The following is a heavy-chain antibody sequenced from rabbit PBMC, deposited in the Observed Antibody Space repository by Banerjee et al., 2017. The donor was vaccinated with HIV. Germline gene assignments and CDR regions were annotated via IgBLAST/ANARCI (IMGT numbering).Heavy chain of an antibody. V-gene: IGHV1S45*01. CDR1: GFSFSNKYV. Sequence: QEQLEESGGGLVKPEGSLTLTCKASGFSFSNKYVMCWVRQAPGKGLEWIACIYAGSSGITYYATWAKGRLTISKTSWTTVTLQMTSLTAADTATYFCASGYSDIVFNLWGPGTLVTVS. CDR2: IYAGSSGIT. CDR3: ASGYSDIVFNL. J-gene: IGHJ4*01. D-gene: IGHD1-1*01.